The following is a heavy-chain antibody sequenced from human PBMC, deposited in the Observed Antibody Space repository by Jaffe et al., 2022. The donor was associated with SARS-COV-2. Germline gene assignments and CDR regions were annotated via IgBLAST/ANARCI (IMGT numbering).Heavy chain of an antibody. V-gene: IGHV3-43*01. CDR3: AKGDYCSGDDCLSPYYYDYYMDV. D-gene: IGHD2-15*01. Sequence: VQLVESGGGVVQPGGSLRLSCVASGFTFDDHTIHWVRQAPGKGLEWVSLFSRDGSSTYYADSVKGRFTISRDNSKNSLYLQMNSLRSEDTALYYCAKGDYCSGDDCLSPYYYDYYMDVWGKGTMVTVS. CDR2: FSRDGSST. CDR1: GFTFDDHT. J-gene: IGHJ6*03.